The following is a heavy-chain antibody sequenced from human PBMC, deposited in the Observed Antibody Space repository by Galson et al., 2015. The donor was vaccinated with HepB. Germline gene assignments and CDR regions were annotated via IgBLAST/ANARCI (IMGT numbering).Heavy chain of an antibody. Sequence: SLRLSCAASGFTFDDYAMHWVRQAPGKGLEWVSGISWNSGSIGYADSVKGRFTISRDNAKNSLYLQMNSLRAEDTALYYCAKDMGRYYDSSGYYFHAFDIWGQGTMVTVSS. V-gene: IGHV3-9*01. CDR1: GFTFDDYA. CDR3: AKDMGRYYDSSGYYFHAFDI. CDR2: ISWNSGSI. D-gene: IGHD3-22*01. J-gene: IGHJ3*02.